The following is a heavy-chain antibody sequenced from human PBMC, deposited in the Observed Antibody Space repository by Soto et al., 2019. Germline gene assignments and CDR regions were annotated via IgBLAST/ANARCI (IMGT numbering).Heavy chain of an antibody. D-gene: IGHD3-22*01. Sequence: QVRLQQWGAGLLKPSETLSLTCAVYGGSFSSYYWSWIRQPPGKGLEWVGEINHSGSTNYNPSLKSRVASSVDMYKNQFSLKLSSVTAADTAVYYCASPYYDGSGRQSNWLDPWGQGTLVTVSS. J-gene: IGHJ5*02. CDR1: GGSFSSYY. CDR2: INHSGST. CDR3: ASPYYDGSGRQSNWLDP. V-gene: IGHV4-34*01.